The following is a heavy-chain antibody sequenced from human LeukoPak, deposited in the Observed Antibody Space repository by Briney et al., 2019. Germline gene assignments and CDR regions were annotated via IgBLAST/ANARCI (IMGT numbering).Heavy chain of an antibody. D-gene: IGHD2-2*01. Sequence: PGGSLRLSCAASGFTFSSYEMNWVRQAPGKGLEWVSYISSSGSTIYYADSVKGRFTISRDNSKNMLYLQMNSLRAEDTAVYYCAKGVVVAPDVTPFDYWGQGTLVTVSS. J-gene: IGHJ4*02. CDR3: AKGVVVAPDVTPFDY. CDR1: GFTFSSYE. V-gene: IGHV3-48*03. CDR2: ISSSGSTI.